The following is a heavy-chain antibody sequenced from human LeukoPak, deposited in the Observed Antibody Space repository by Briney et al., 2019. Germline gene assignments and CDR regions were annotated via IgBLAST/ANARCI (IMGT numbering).Heavy chain of an antibody. CDR2: FDPEDGET. Sequence: GASVKVSCKVSGYTLTELSMHWVRQAPGKGLEWMGGFDPEDGETIYAQKFQGRVTMTEDTSTGTAYMELSSLRSEDAAVYYCAKAPVTTCRGAFCYPFDYWGLGTLVTVSS. D-gene: IGHD2-15*01. J-gene: IGHJ4*02. V-gene: IGHV1-24*01. CDR3: AKAPVTTCRGAFCYPFDY. CDR1: GYTLTELS.